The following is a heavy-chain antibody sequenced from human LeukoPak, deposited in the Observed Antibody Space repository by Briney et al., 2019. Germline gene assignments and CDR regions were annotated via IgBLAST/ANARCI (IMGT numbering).Heavy chain of an antibody. CDR1: GGSINRHY. J-gene: IGHJ3*02. CDR2: ISYRGST. V-gene: IGHV4-59*08. Sequence: SETLSLTCTVSGGSINRHYWSWIRQTPGKGLEWIGYISYRGSTNYNPSLKSRVTTSVDPSNNQFSLGLSSVTAADTAVYYCATNAGPAALDAIDIWGQGTRVTVSS. CDR3: ATNAGPAALDAIDI. D-gene: IGHD2-2*01.